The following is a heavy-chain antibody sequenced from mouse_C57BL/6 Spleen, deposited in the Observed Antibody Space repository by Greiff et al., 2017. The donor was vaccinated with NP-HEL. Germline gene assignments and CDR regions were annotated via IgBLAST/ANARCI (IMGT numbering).Heavy chain of an antibody. D-gene: IGHD1-1*01. CDR1: GFTFSSYG. Sequence: EVNLVESGGDLVKPGGSLKLSCAASGFTFSSYGMSWVRQTPDKRLEWVATISSGGSYTYYPDSVKGRFTISRDNAKNTLYLQMSSLKSEDTAMYYCARQSDYYGSSYVDYFDYWGQGTTLTVSS. CDR2: ISSGGSYT. CDR3: ARQSDYYGSSYVDYFDY. J-gene: IGHJ2*01. V-gene: IGHV5-6*01.